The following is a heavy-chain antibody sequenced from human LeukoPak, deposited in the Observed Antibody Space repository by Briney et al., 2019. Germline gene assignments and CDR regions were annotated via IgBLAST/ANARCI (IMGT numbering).Heavy chain of an antibody. CDR2: ISYDGSNK. J-gene: IGHJ4*02. V-gene: IGHV3-30*04. D-gene: IGHD6-19*01. CDR1: GFTFSSYA. CDR3: ARQWLVNG. Sequence: GRSLRLSCAASGFTFSSYAMDWVRQAPGKGLEWVAVISYDGSNKYYADSVKGRFTISRDNSKNTLYLQMNSLRAEDTAVYYCARQWLVNGWGQGILVTVSS.